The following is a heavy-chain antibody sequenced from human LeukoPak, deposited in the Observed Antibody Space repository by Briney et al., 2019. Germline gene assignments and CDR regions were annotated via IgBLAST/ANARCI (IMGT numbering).Heavy chain of an antibody. CDR3: ASGYSSGWNWFDP. Sequence: PSETLSLTCAVSGGSISSSNWWSWVRQPPGKGLEWIGEIYHSGSTNYNPSLKSRVTISVDKSKNQFSLKLSSVTAADTAVYYCASGYSSGWNWFDPWGQGTLVTVSS. CDR1: GGSISSSNW. D-gene: IGHD6-19*01. CDR2: IYHSGST. J-gene: IGHJ5*02. V-gene: IGHV4-4*02.